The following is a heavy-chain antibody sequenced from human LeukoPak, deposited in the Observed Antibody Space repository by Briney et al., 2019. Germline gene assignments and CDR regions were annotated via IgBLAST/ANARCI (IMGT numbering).Heavy chain of an antibody. CDR2: ISSSSSTI. CDR3: ARESAPDFWSGYYRGFDY. Sequence: GGSLRLSCAASGFTFSSYSMNWVRQAPGKGLEWVSYISSSSSTIYYADSVKGRFTISRDNAKNSLYLQMNSLRAEDTAVYYCARESAPDFWSGYYRGFDYWGQGTLVTVSS. CDR1: GFTFSSYS. D-gene: IGHD3-3*01. V-gene: IGHV3-48*01. J-gene: IGHJ4*02.